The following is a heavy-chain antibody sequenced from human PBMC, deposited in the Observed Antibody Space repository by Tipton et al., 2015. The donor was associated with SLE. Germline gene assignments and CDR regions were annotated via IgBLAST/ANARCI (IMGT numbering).Heavy chain of an antibody. V-gene: IGHV4-38-2*02. J-gene: IGHJ4*02. CDR2: IYYSGTT. D-gene: IGHD3-10*01. CDR1: GYSISSGYY. CDR3: ARYRGVFVATIDY. Sequence: TLSLTCTVSGYSISSGYYWGWIRQPPGKGLEWIGGIYYSGTTDYNPSLKSRVTMSADTSKNHFSMKLSSVTAADTAVYYCARYRGVFVATIDYWGQGTLVTVSS.